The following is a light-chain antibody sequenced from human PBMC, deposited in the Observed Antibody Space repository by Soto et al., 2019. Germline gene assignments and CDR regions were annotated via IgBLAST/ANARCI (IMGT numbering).Light chain of an antibody. CDR3: QQYGSSPT. CDR1: QSVSNN. CDR2: DAS. Sequence: EIVMTQSPATLSVSPGERATLSCRASQSVSNNLAWYQQTPGQAPRLLIYDASTRATGIPARFSGSGSGTEFTLTISILQSDDFAVYYCQQYGSSPTFGQGTRLEIK. J-gene: IGKJ5*01. V-gene: IGKV3-15*01.